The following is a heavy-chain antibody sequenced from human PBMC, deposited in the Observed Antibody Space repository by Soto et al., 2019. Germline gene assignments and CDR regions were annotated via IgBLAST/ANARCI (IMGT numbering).Heavy chain of an antibody. CDR2: ISGSGGST. J-gene: IGHJ4*02. V-gene: IGHV3-23*01. CDR1: VFTFSSYA. Sequence: VGSLRLSCASSVFTFSSYAMSWVRHSPGKGLEWVSAISGSGGSTYYADSVKGRFTISRDNSKNTLYLQMNSLRAEDTAVYYCAKDLQTPDNFDYWGQGTLVTVSS. D-gene: IGHD4-4*01. CDR3: AKDLQTPDNFDY.